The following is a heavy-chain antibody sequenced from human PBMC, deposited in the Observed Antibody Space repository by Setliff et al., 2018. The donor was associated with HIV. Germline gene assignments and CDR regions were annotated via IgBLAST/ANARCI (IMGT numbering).Heavy chain of an antibody. J-gene: IGHJ1*01. D-gene: IGHD6-13*01. CDR3: ARDGYSSSWSRGEYFQH. V-gene: IGHV1-2*04. CDR2: INPNSGGT. CDR1: GYTFTGYY. Sequence: ASVKVSCKASGYTFTGYYMHWVRQAPGQGLEWMGWINPNSGGTNYAQKFQGWVTMTRDTSISTAYMELSRLRSDDTAVYYCARDGYSSSWSRGEYFQHWGQGTTVTVSS.